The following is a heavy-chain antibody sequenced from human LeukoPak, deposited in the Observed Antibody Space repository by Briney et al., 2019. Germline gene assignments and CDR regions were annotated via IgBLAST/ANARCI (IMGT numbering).Heavy chain of an antibody. CDR1: GDSISSTYY. CDR3: ATSVGSLLQPEEAFDL. V-gene: IGHV4-38-2*02. J-gene: IGHJ3*01. D-gene: IGHD1-14*01. Sequence: SETLSLTCTVSGDSISSTYYWGWIRQPPGRGLEWIGNIYHDGSTDYKSSLKSRVTISRNTSKKQSSLTLPSLTATDTAVYFCATSVGSLLQPEEAFDLWGQGTMITVSS. CDR2: IYHDGST.